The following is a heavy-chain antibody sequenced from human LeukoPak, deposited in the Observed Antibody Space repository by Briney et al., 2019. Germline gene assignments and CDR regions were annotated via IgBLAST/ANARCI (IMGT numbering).Heavy chain of an antibody. CDR2: IYYSGST. D-gene: IGHD2-2*01. J-gene: IGHJ5*02. V-gene: IGHV4-30-4*08. CDR3: ARDYCSSTSCYLNWFDP. Sequence: PSQTLSLTCTVSGGSISSGDYYWSWIRQPPGKGLERIGYIYYSGSTYYNPSLKSRVTISVDTSKNQFSLKLSSVTAADTAVYYCARDYCSSTSCYLNWFDPWGQGTLVTVSS. CDR1: GGSISSGDYY.